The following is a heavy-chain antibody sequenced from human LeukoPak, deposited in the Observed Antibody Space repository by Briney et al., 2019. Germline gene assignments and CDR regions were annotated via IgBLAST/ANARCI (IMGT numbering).Heavy chain of an antibody. CDR3: ASNYCSSTSCPRDSEH. Sequence: ASVKVSCKASGYTFTSYDINWVRQAPGQGLEWMGWISVYNGNTNYAQKFQGRVTITTDESTSTAYMELSSLRSEDTAVYYCASNYCSSTSCPRDSEHWGQGTLVTVSS. V-gene: IGHV1-18*01. CDR1: GYTFTSYD. CDR2: ISVYNGNT. J-gene: IGHJ4*02. D-gene: IGHD2-2*01.